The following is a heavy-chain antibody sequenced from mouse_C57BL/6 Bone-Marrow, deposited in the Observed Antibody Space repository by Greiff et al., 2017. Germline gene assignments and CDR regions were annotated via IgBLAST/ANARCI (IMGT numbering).Heavy chain of an antibody. D-gene: IGHD2-3*01. CDR1: GYTFTSYW. Sequence: VQLQQSGAELVKPGASVKMSCKASGYTFTSYWITWVKQRPGQGLEWIGDIYPGSGSTNYNEKFKSKATLTVDTSSSTAYMQLSSLTSEDAAVYYCARGPDGYLYCYAMDYWGQGTSVTVSS. CDR2: IYPGSGST. CDR3: ARGPDGYLYCYAMDY. V-gene: IGHV1-55*01. J-gene: IGHJ4*01.